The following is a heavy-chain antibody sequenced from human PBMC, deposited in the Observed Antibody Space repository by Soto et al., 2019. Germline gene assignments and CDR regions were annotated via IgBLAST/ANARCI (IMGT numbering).Heavy chain of an antibody. CDR2: ISYDGSNK. CDR3: ARDFGIDSSSPGSDY. V-gene: IGHV3-30-3*01. D-gene: IGHD6-6*01. Sequence: GGALRLSCAASGFTVSSYAMHWVRQAPGKGLEGVAVISYDGSNKYYADSVKGRFTISRDNSKNTLYLQMNSLRAEDTAVYYCARDFGIDSSSPGSDYWGQGTLAPVSS. CDR1: GFTVSSYA. J-gene: IGHJ4*02.